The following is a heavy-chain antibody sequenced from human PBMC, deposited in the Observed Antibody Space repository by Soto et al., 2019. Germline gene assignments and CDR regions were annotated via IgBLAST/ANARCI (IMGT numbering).Heavy chain of an antibody. Sequence: PGGSLRLSCAASGFTFSSYAMSWVRQAPGKGLEWVSAISGSGGSTYYADSVKGRFTISRDNSKNTLYLQMNSLRAEDTAVYYCAKGSGLVLWFGPQEPSDAFDIWGQGTMVTVSS. D-gene: IGHD3-10*01. V-gene: IGHV3-23*01. J-gene: IGHJ3*02. CDR3: AKGSGLVLWFGPQEPSDAFDI. CDR1: GFTFSSYA. CDR2: ISGSGGST.